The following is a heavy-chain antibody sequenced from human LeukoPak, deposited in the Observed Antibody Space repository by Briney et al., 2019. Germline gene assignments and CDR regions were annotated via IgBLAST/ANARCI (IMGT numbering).Heavy chain of an antibody. CDR1: GYTFNSSY. J-gene: IGHJ5*02. Sequence: ASVKVSCKASGYTFNSSYMHWVRQAPGQGLEWMGIINPSDDSTRYAQKFQGRVTMTKDTSTNTVYMHLSSLSSDDTAVYYCARLGIAAAGSGFDPWGRGTLVTVSS. CDR2: INPSDDST. CDR3: ARLGIAAAGSGFDP. V-gene: IGHV1-46*02. D-gene: IGHD6-13*01.